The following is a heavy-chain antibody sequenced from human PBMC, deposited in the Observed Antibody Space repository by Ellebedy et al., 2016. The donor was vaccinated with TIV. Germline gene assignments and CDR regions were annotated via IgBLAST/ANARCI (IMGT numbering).Heavy chain of an antibody. CDR2: VYYSGSP. D-gene: IGHD2-21*02. CDR3: ARTDPWQPIDD. V-gene: IGHV4-39*01. J-gene: IGHJ4*02. CDR1: GGSLSSTRYS. Sequence: MPSETLSLTCSVSGGSLSSTRYSWAWLRQPPGNGLEYIGSVYYSGSPYYNPSFKSRVTLSADTSKNQFSLNLRTVTAADTAVYYCARTDPWQPIDDWGQGILVSVSS.